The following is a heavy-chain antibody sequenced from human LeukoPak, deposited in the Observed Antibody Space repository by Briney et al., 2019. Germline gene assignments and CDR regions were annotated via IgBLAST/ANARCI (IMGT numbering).Heavy chain of an antibody. V-gene: IGHV3-7*01. CDR2: IKQDGSEK. J-gene: IGHJ3*02. D-gene: IGHD3-10*01. CDR3: ARWFGEPRRFDM. Sequence: PGVSLRLSCAASGFTFSSYSMNWVRQAPGKGLEWVANIKQDGSEKYYVDSVKGRFTISRDNAKNSLYLQMNSLRAEDTAVYYCARWFGEPRRFDMWGQGTMVTVSS. CDR1: GFTFSSYS.